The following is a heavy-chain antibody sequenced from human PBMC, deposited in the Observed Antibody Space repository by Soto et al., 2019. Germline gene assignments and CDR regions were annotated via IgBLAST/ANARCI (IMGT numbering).Heavy chain of an antibody. CDR1: GITISNYP. CDR3: VKDDGGYPSTAPH. D-gene: IGHD3-22*01. V-gene: IGHV3-23*01. CDR2: ISGSGDRT. J-gene: IGHJ4*02. Sequence: EVQLLESGGDLVQPGGSLRLSCAASGITISNYPMSWVRQAPGKGVDWVSGISGSGDRTYYADSAKGRFTISKDISRNSLSLQLDSLGVEDTAVYFCVKDDGGYPSTAPHWGQGTLVTVSS.